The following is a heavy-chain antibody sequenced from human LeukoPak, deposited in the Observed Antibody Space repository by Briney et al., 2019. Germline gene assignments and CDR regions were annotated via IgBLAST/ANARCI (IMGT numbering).Heavy chain of an antibody. CDR2: IKQDGSEK. CDR1: GFIFSSYW. J-gene: IGHJ6*03. CDR3: ARDSGYSYGKGYYYYMDV. V-gene: IGHV3-7*01. Sequence: PGGSLRLSCAASGFIFSSYWMSWVRQAPGKGLEWVANIKQDGSEKYYVDSVKGRFTISRDNAKNSLYLQMNSLRAEDTAVYYCARDSGYSYGKGYYYYMDVWGKGTSVTVSS. D-gene: IGHD5-18*01.